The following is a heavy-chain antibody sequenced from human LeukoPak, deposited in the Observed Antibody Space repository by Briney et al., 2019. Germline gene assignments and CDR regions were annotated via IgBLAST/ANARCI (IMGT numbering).Heavy chain of an antibody. D-gene: IGHD3-10*01. CDR3: AEDPPGSSHYLDF. CDR1: GFTFSTFA. CDR2: ISDSGGDT. V-gene: IGHV3-23*01. J-gene: IGHJ4*02. Sequence: GGSLRLSCAASGFTFSTFAMAWVRQSPGKGLEWVSAISDSGGDTYYAGSVKGRFTISRDNSKNTLFLQMNSLRADDTAVYYCAEDPPGSSHYLDFWGQGTLVTVSS.